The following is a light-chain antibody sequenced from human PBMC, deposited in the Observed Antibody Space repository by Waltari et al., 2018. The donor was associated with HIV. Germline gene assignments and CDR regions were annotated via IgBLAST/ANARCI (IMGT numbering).Light chain of an antibody. V-gene: IGKV3-15*01. Sequence: EIVMTQSPATLSLSPGERATLSCRASQSVSSNLAWYQQKPGQAPRLLIYGASTRATGIPARFSGIGSGTDFTLTITSLQSEDFALYYCQQYNNWPPEWTFGQGTKVEIK. CDR3: QQYNNWPPEWT. CDR2: GAS. CDR1: QSVSSN. J-gene: IGKJ1*01.